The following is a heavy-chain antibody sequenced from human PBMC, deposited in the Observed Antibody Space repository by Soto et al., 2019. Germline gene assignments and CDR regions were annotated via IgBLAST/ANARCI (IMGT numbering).Heavy chain of an antibody. CDR3: ARTTAVPNTLRSRYFFDY. D-gene: IGHD4-17*01. CDR1: GGSVSNKTYY. J-gene: IGHJ4*02. CDR2: VYYSGTT. V-gene: IGHV4-61*01. Sequence: AETLYLTCSVSGGSVSNKTYYWSWIRQAPGKRLEWIGYVYYSGTTNYNPSLTSRVTISVDLSKNQFSLRLSSVTTADTALYYCARTTAVPNTLRSRYFFDYWGQGTLVTVSS.